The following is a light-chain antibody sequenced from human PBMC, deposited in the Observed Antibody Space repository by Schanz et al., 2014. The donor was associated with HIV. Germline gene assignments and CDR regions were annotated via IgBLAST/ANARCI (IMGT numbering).Light chain of an antibody. Sequence: DIQMTQSPSSLSASVGDRVTITCRTSQGVSGWLAWYQQKPGNAPKSLIYGASTLPRGVPGRFSGSGSGTEFTLTISSLQPDDFATYYCQQSDTFPYTFGQGTKLEIK. V-gene: IGKV1D-16*01. CDR1: QGVSGW. CDR3: QQSDTFPYT. CDR2: GAS. J-gene: IGKJ2*01.